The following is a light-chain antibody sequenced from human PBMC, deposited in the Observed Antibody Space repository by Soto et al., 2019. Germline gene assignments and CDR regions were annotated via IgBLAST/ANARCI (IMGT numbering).Light chain of an antibody. Sequence: EIVMTQSPATLSVSPGERATLSCRASQNVNSNLAWYQQKPGQAPRLLIYGASTRDTGVAARFSGSGSGRECTRTISSLQPEDFAIYYWQHLNNWRSYTVGQGTKLESK. CDR3: QHLNNWRSYT. J-gene: IGKJ2*01. CDR1: QNVNSN. CDR2: GAS. V-gene: IGKV3-15*01.